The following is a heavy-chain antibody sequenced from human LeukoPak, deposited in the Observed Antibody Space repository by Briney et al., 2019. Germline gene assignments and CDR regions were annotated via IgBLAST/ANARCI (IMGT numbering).Heavy chain of an antibody. V-gene: IGHV1-2*02. J-gene: IGHJ6*03. CDR1: RYMFTGYY. D-gene: IGHD6-19*01. Sequence: ASVKVSCKASRYMFTGYYMHWVRQAPGQGLEWMGWINPNSGGTNYAQKFQGRVTMTRDTSISTAYMDLNRLRCDDTAVYYCARVVAVTGTPVYYMDVWGKGTTVTVSS. CDR2: INPNSGGT. CDR3: ARVVAVTGTPVYYMDV.